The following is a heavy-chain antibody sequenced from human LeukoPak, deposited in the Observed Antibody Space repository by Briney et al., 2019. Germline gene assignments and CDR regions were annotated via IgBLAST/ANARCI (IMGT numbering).Heavy chain of an antibody. J-gene: IGHJ3*02. CDR1: GVTFSSYS. CDR3: ASWYYYDSSDAFDI. V-gene: IGHV3-21*01. D-gene: IGHD3-22*01. CDR2: ISSSSSYI. Sequence: KSGGSLRLSCAASGVTFSSYSMNWVRQAPGKGLEWVSSISSSSSYIYYADSVKGRFTISRDNAKNSLYLQMNSLRAEDTAVYYCASWYYYDSSDAFDIWGQGTMVTVSS.